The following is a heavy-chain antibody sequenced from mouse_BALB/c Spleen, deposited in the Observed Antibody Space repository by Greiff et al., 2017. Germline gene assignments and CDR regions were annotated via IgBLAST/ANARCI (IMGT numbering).Heavy chain of an antibody. V-gene: IGHV1-5*01. J-gene: IGHJ1*01. CDR2: IYPGNSDT. Sequence: EVQLQESGTVLARPGASVKMSCKASGYTFTSYWMHWVKQRPGQGLEWIGAIYPGNSDTSYNQKFKGKAKLTAVTSTSTAYMELSSLTNEDSAVYYCTRSGYYGNYQRYFDVWGAGTTVTVSS. CDR3: TRSGYYGNYQRYFDV. D-gene: IGHD2-1*01. CDR1: GYTFTSYW.